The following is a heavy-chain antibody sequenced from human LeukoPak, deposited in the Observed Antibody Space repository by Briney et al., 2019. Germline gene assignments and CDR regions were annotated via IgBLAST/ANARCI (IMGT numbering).Heavy chain of an antibody. D-gene: IGHD6-19*01. CDR2: IIPIFGTA. V-gene: IGHV1-69*06. Sequence: SVKVSCKASGGTFSSYAISWVRQAPGQGLEWMGGIIPIFGTANYTQKFQGRVTITADKSTSTAYMELSSLRSEDTAVYYCARGTIAVAGYFDYWGQGTLVTVSS. J-gene: IGHJ4*02. CDR1: GGTFSSYA. CDR3: ARGTIAVAGYFDY.